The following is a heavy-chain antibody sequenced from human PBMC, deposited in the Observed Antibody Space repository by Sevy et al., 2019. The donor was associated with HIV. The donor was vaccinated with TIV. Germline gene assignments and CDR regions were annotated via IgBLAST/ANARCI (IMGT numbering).Heavy chain of an antibody. CDR2: ISSSSYI. V-gene: IGHV3-21*01. CDR1: GFTFSSYS. J-gene: IGHJ6*02. D-gene: IGHD2-2*02. Sequence: GGSLRLSCAASGFTFSSYSMIWVRQAPGKGLEWVSSISSSSYIYYADSVKGRFTISRDNAKNSLYLQMNSLRAEDTAVYYCARGLYHLLYAGGDYYGMDVWGQGTTVTVSS. CDR3: ARGLYHLLYAGGDYYGMDV.